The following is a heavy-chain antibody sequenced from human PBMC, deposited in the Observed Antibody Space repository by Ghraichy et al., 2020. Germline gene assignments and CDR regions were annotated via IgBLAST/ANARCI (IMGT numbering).Heavy chain of an antibody. J-gene: IGHJ4*02. CDR3: AAHYYDSSGYYPIDY. Sequence: GGSLRLSCAAYGFTFNDYYMSWIRQAPGKGLEWVSYISSSGSTIYYADSVKGRFTISRDNAKNSLYLQMNSLRAEDTAVYYCAAHYYDSSGYYPIDYWGQGTLVTVSS. V-gene: IGHV3-11*01. CDR1: GFTFNDYY. CDR2: ISSSGSTI. D-gene: IGHD3-22*01.